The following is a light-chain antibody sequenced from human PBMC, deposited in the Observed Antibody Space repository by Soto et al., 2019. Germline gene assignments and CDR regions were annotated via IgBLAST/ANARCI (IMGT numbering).Light chain of an antibody. J-gene: IGKJ1*01. V-gene: IGKV4-1*01. CDR3: QQSYNIPRT. CDR2: WAS. CDR1: QSVLYSSNNKNF. Sequence: DIVMTQSPDSLAVSLGEGATINCKSSQSVLYSSNNKNFLAWYQQKPGQPPKLLIYWASTRESGVPDRFSGSGSGTDFTLTISSLQAEDVTVYYCQQSYNIPRTFGQGTKVEIK.